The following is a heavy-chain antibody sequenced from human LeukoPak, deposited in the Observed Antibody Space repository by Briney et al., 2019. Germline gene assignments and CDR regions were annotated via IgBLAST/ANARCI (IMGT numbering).Heavy chain of an antibody. CDR1: GFTFSSYS. J-gene: IGHJ6*02. CDR2: ISSSSSYI. CDR3: ARAEGYSSSWPYYYYGMDV. V-gene: IGHV3-21*01. D-gene: IGHD6-13*01. Sequence: PGGSLRLSCAASGFTFSSYSMNWVRQAPGKGLEWVSSISSSSSYIYYADSVKGRFTISRDNAKNSLYLQMNSLRAEDTAVYYCARAEGYSSSWPYYYYGMDVWGQGTTVTVSS.